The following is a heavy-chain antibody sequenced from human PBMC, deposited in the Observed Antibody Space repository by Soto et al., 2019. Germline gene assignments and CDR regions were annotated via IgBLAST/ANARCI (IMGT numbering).Heavy chain of an antibody. CDR1: GSTFSNYG. V-gene: IGHV3-33*01. D-gene: IGHD3-10*01. CDR2: VWYDGTTK. CDR3: ATVDNYYGSVF. J-gene: IGHJ4*02. Sequence: QVQLVESGGGVVQPGTSLRLSCAASGSTFSNYGMHWVRQAPGKGLEWVAVVWYDGTTKFYPDSVKGRFTISRDNSNKTRYLQMNSLRVEDTAVYYWATVDNYYGSVFWGQGTLATVSS.